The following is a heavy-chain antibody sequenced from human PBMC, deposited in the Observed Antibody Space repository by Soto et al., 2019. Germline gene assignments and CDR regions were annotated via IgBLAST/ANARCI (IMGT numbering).Heavy chain of an antibody. Sequence: GASVKVSCKASGYTFTSYGISWVRQAPGQGLEWMGWISAYNGNTDYAQKLQGRVTMTTDTSTSTAYMELRSLRSDDTAVYYCARDKNFWSGYFGLDNYYYYYGMDVWGQGTTVTVSS. CDR3: ARDKNFWSGYFGLDNYYYYYGMDV. D-gene: IGHD3-3*01. V-gene: IGHV1-18*01. CDR1: GYTFTSYG. CDR2: ISAYNGNT. J-gene: IGHJ6*02.